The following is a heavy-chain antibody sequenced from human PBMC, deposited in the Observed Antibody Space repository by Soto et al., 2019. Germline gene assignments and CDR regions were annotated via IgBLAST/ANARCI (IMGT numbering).Heavy chain of an antibody. V-gene: IGHV1-46*01. Sequence: GASVKVSCKASGYTFTSYYMHWVRQAPGQGLEWMGIINPSGGSTSYAQKFQGRVTMTRDTSTSTVYMELSSLRSEDTAVYYCARGGEMATITSYFDYWGQGTLVTVSS. J-gene: IGHJ4*02. D-gene: IGHD5-12*01. CDR2: INPSGGST. CDR1: GYTFTSYY. CDR3: ARGGEMATITSYFDY.